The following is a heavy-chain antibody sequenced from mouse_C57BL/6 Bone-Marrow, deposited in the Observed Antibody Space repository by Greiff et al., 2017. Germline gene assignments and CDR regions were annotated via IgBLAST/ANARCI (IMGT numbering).Heavy chain of an antibody. Sequence: VQLQESGAELVKPGASVKMSCKASGYTFTSYWITWVKQRPGQGLEWIGDIYPGSGSTNYNEKFKSKAPLTVDTSSSTAYMQLSSLTSEDSAVYYCAGGDYGHWGQGTLVTVSA. V-gene: IGHV1-55*01. D-gene: IGHD1-2*01. CDR2: IYPGSGST. CDR3: AGGDYGH. CDR1: GYTFTSYW. J-gene: IGHJ3*01.